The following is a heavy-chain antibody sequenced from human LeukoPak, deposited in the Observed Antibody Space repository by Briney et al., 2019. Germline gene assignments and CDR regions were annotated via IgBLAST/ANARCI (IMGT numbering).Heavy chain of an antibody. CDR2: IYSGGST. Sequence: GGSLRLSCVASGFTVSSNYMSWVRQAPGKGLEWVSVIYSGGSTYYADSVKGRFTISRDNSKNTLYLQMNSLRAEDTAVYYCARGVEHSSSFDYWGQGTPVTVSS. CDR1: GFTVSSNY. V-gene: IGHV3-66*01. D-gene: IGHD6-6*01. CDR3: ARGVEHSSSFDY. J-gene: IGHJ4*02.